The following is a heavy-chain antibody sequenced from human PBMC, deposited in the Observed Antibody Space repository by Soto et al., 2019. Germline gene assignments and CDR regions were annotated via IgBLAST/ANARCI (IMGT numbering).Heavy chain of an antibody. Sequence: ASVKVSCKASGYTFTGYYMHWVRQAPGQGLEWMGWINPNSGDTNYAQKFQGRVTMTRDTSISAAYMELSRLRSDDTAVYYCARDFRTTIFGVVPFWFDPWGQGTLVTVSS. J-gene: IGHJ5*02. D-gene: IGHD3-3*01. CDR1: GYTFTGYY. CDR2: INPNSGDT. CDR3: ARDFRTTIFGVVPFWFDP. V-gene: IGHV1-2*02.